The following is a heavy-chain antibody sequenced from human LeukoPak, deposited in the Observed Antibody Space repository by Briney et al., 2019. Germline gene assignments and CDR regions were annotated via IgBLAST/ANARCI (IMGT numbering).Heavy chain of an antibody. J-gene: IGHJ5*02. CDR3: ASCNSSSWYGWFDP. D-gene: IGHD6-13*01. V-gene: IGHV4-34*01. Sequence: SETLSLTCAVYGGSFSGYYWSWIRQPPGKGLEWIGEVNHSGSTNYNPSLKSRVTISVDTSKNQFSLKLSSVTAADTAVYYCASCNSSSWYGWFDPWGQGTLVTVSS. CDR2: VNHSGST. CDR1: GGSFSGYY.